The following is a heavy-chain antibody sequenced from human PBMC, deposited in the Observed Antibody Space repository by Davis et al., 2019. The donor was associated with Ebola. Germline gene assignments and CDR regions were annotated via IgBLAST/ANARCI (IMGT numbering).Heavy chain of an antibody. CDR2: ISSSSSYT. D-gene: IGHD3-16*01. CDR1: GFTFSDYY. CDR3: ARDSYDYIWGSYLYYFDY. J-gene: IGHJ4*02. Sequence: GESLKISCAASGFTFSDYYMSWIRQAPGKGLEWVSYISSSSSYTNYADSVKGRFTISRDNAKNSLYLQMNSLRAEDTAVYYCARDSYDYIWGSYLYYFDYWGQGTLVTVSS. V-gene: IGHV3-11*06.